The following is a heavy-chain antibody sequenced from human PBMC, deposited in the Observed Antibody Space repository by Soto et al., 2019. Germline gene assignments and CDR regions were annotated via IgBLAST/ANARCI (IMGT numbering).Heavy chain of an antibody. J-gene: IGHJ6*02. CDR1: GFTFSSYA. CDR2: ISGSGGST. V-gene: IGHV3-23*01. D-gene: IGHD1-7*01. Sequence: PGGSLRLSCAASGFTFSSYAMSWVRQAPGKGLEWVSAISGSGGSTYYADSVKGRFTISRDNSKNTLYLQMNSLRAEDTAVYYCAKVLSWNYEGGLYYYYGMDVWGQATTVTVSS. CDR3: AKVLSWNYEGGLYYYYGMDV.